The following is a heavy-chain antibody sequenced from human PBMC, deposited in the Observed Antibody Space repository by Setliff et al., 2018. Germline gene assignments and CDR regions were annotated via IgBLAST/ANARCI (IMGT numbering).Heavy chain of an antibody. CDR2: IIPTFGTA. Sequence: GASVKVSCKASGGTFSSYAISWVRQAPGQGLEWMGGIIPTFGTANYAQKFQGRVTITADESTSTAYMELSSLRSENTAVYYCARHGSSGKFDASDIWGQGTMVTVS. D-gene: IGHD3-10*01. CDR1: GGTFSSYA. CDR3: ARHGSSGKFDASDI. J-gene: IGHJ3*02. V-gene: IGHV1-69*13.